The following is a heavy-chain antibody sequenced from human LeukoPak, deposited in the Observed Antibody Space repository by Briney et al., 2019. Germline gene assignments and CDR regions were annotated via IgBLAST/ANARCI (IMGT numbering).Heavy chain of an antibody. CDR1: GYSFTSFG. V-gene: IGHV1-24*01. J-gene: IGHJ4*02. CDR2: FDPEDGET. D-gene: IGHD3-10*01. Sequence: ASVKVSCKASGYSFTSFGMNWVRQAPGQGLEWMGGFDPEDGETIYAQKLQGRVTMTEDTSTDTAYMELSSLRSEDTAVYYCATDVFFGWSYGEVWGQGTLVTVSS. CDR3: ATDVFFGWSYGEV.